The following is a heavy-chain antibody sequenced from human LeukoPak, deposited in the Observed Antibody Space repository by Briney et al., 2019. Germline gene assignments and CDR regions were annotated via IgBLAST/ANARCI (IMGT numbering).Heavy chain of an antibody. J-gene: IGHJ5*02. CDR3: ARCVGRNWFDH. D-gene: IGHD5/OR15-5a*01. CDR2: IYYSGST. V-gene: IGHV4-59*01. Sequence: SETLSLTCNVSGGSISSYYWSWIRQPPGKGLEWIGYIYYSGSTNYNPSLKSRVTISVDTSKNQFSLKLSSVTAADTALYYCARCVGRNWFDHWGQGTLVTVSS. CDR1: GGSISSYY.